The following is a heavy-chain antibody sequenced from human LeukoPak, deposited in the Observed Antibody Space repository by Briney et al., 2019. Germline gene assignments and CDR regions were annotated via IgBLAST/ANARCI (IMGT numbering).Heavy chain of an antibody. D-gene: IGHD6-19*01. Sequence: GGSLRLSCAASGFTFSSYTMNWVRQAPGKGLEWVSYIVSSSSTIYYADSVKGRFTLSRDNAKDSLYLQMNSLRAEDTAVYYCAREIWAGTDYWGQGTLVTVSS. J-gene: IGHJ4*02. CDR3: AREIWAGTDY. V-gene: IGHV3-48*04. CDR1: GFTFSSYT. CDR2: IVSSSSTI.